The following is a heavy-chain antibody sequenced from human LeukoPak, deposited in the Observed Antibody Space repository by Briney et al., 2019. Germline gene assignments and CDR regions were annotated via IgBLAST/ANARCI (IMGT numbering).Heavy chain of an antibody. CDR2: IYHSGST. D-gene: IGHD3-16*01. CDR3: AREEWGERGNWFDP. J-gene: IGHJ5*02. V-gene: IGHV4-30-2*01. CDR1: GGSISSGGYY. Sequence: PSETLSLTCTVSGGSISSGGYYWSWIRQPPGKGLEWIGYIYHSGSTYYNPSLKSRVTISVDRSKSQFSLKLSSVTAADTAVYYCAREEWGERGNWFDPWGQGTLVTVSS.